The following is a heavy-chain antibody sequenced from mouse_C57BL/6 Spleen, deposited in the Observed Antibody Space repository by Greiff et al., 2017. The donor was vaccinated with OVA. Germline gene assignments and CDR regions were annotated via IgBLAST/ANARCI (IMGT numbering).Heavy chain of an antibody. Sequence: EVQLQESGGGLVQPGGSMKLSCVASGFTFSNYWMNWVRQSPEKGLEWVAQIRLKSDNYATHYAESVKGRFTISRDDSKSSVYLQMNNLRAEDTGIYYCTTVVAPVWGTGTTVTVSS. D-gene: IGHD1-1*01. CDR1: GFTFSNYW. V-gene: IGHV6-3*01. J-gene: IGHJ1*03. CDR3: TTVVAPV. CDR2: IRLKSDNYAT.